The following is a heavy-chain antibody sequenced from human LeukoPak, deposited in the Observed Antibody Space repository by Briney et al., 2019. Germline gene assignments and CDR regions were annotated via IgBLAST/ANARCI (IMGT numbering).Heavy chain of an antibody. V-gene: IGHV5-51*01. Sequence: HGESLKISCKGSGYSFTSYWIGWVRQMPGKGLEWMGIICPGDSDTRYSPSFQGQVTISADKSISTAYLQWSSLKASDTAMYCCARQEEGYDILTGYSIGAFDIWGQGTMVTVSS. J-gene: IGHJ3*02. D-gene: IGHD3-9*01. CDR3: ARQEEGYDILTGYSIGAFDI. CDR1: GYSFTSYW. CDR2: ICPGDSDT.